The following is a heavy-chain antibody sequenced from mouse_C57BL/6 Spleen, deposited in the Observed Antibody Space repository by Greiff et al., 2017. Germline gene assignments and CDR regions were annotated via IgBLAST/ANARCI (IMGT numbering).Heavy chain of an antibody. J-gene: IGHJ4*01. CDR1: GFTFSSYA. D-gene: IGHD1-1*01. CDR3: ARDRVITTVGYAMDY. Sequence: EVMLVESGGGLVKPGGSLKLSCAASGFTFSSYAMSWVRQTPEKRLEWVATISDGGSYTYYPDNVKGRFTISRDNAKNNLYLQMSHLKSEDTAMYYCARDRVITTVGYAMDYWGQGTSVTVSS. V-gene: IGHV5-4*01. CDR2: ISDGGSYT.